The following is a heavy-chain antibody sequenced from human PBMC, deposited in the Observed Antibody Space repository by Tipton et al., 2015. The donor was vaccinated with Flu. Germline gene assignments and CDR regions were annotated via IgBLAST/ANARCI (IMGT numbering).Heavy chain of an antibody. CDR3: ASRGTRYGYSYYFDD. D-gene: IGHD5-18*01. Sequence: GSLRLSCAASGFTFRNYAMSWVRQVPGKGLEWVSAISASDGRTYLADSVKGRFTISRDNAKSTLYLQMNSLRGEDTAVYYCASRGTRYGYSYYFDDWGQGTLVTVSS. J-gene: IGHJ4*02. CDR2: ISASDGRT. CDR1: GFTFRNYA. V-gene: IGHV3-23*01.